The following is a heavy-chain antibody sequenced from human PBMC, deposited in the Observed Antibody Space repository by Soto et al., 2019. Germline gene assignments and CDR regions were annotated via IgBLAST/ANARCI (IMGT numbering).Heavy chain of an antibody. CDR2: IKQDGSEK. J-gene: IGHJ4*02. CDR1: GFTFSSYW. Sequence: EVQLVESGGGLVQPGGSPRLSCAASGFTFSSYWMSWVRQAPGKGLEWVANIKQDGSEKYYVDSVKGRFTISRDNAKNSLYLQMNSLRAEDTAVYYCARVLMTTVTTFPYFDYWGQGTLVTVSS. CDR3: ARVLMTTVTTFPYFDY. V-gene: IGHV3-7*03. D-gene: IGHD4-17*01.